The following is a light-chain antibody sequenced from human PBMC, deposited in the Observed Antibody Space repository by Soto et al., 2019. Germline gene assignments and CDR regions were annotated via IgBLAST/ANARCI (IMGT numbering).Light chain of an antibody. V-gene: IGLV2-14*03. Sequence: QSALTQPASVFGSPGQSITISCTGTSSDVGSYNFVSWYQDHPGKVPKLIIFDVNNRPSGISNRFSGSKSDNTASLTISGLQAEDEADYYCASYTNSGTYILGTGTKLTVL. J-gene: IGLJ1*01. CDR1: SSDVGSYNF. CDR2: DVN. CDR3: ASYTNSGTYI.